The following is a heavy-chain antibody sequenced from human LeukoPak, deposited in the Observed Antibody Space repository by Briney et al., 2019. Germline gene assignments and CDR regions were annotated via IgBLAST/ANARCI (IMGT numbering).Heavy chain of an antibody. Sequence: SETLSLTCTVSGGSISSSSYYWGWIRQPPGKGLEWIGSIYYSGSTYYNPSLKSRVTISVDTSKNQFSLKRSSVTAADTAVYYCARHTTSTPIDYWGQGTLVTVSS. CDR1: GGSISSSSYY. CDR2: IYYSGST. CDR3: ARHTTSTPIDY. J-gene: IGHJ4*02. D-gene: IGHD1-14*01. V-gene: IGHV4-39*01.